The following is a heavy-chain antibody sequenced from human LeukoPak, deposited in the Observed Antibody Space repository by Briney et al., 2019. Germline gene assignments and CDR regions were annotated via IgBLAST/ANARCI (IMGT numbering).Heavy chain of an antibody. D-gene: IGHD2-2*01. CDR3: ASPYCSSTSCYSWFDP. V-gene: IGHV1-2*02. CDR2: INPNSGGT. CDR1: GYTFTGYD. J-gene: IGHJ5*02. Sequence: ASVKVSCKASGYTFTGYDMHWVRQAPGQGLEWMGWINPNSGGTNYAQKFQGRVTMTRDTSISTAYMELSRLRSDDTAVYYCASPYCSSTSCYSWFDPWGQGTLVTVSS.